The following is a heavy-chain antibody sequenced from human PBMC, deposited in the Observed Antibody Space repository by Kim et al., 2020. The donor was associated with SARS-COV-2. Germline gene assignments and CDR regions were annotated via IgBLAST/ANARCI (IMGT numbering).Heavy chain of an antibody. V-gene: IGHV5-51*01. J-gene: IGHJ3*02. Sequence: GESLKISCKGSGYSFTSYWIGWVRQMPGKGLEWMGIIYPGDSDTRYSPSFQGQVTISADKSISTAYLQWSSLKASDTAMYYCARHPGGGYNQPCPFTLGRAFDSWGQGTMGTVSS. CDR2: IYPGDSDT. CDR3: ARHPGGGYNQPCPFTLGRAFDS. D-gene: IGHD5-12*01. CDR1: GYSFTSYW.